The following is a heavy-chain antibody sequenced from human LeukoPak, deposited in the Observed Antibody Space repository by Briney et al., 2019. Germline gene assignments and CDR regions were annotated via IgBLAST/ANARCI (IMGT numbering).Heavy chain of an antibody. CDR1: GFIFSSYA. V-gene: IGHV3-23*01. CDR2: ISGSGDTT. Sequence: GGSLRLSCAASGFIFSSYAMSWVRQAPGKGLEWVPPISGSGDTTYYADSVKGRFTISRDNSKNTLYLQMNSLRAEDTAVYYCAKDSAYNSSWYSSFDHWGQGTLVTVSS. CDR3: AKDSAYNSSWYSSFDH. D-gene: IGHD6-13*01. J-gene: IGHJ4*02.